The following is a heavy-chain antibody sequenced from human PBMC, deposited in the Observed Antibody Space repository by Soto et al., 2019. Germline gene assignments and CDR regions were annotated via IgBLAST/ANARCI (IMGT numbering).Heavy chain of an antibody. CDR3: ARGNLDV. Sequence: QVQVVESGGGVVRPGTSLRLSCAASGFTFNLFTFHWVRQAPGGGLEWVAVVSHVDDNKFYADSVKGRFTTSRDNSKNTLYLQMDNLRTEDTALYYCARGNLDVWGQGTTVTVSS. V-gene: IGHV3-30-3*01. J-gene: IGHJ6*02. CDR2: VSHVDDNK. D-gene: IGHD1-1*01. CDR1: GFTFNLFT.